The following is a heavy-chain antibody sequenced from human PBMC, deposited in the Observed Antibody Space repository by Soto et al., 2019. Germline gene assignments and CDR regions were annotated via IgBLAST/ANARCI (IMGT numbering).Heavy chain of an antibody. D-gene: IGHD5-18*01. J-gene: IGHJ4*02. Sequence: QVQLQESGPGLVKPSQTLSLTCTVSGGPISSAAYYWSWIRQHPGKDLEWIGYISHSGSTYYTPSLKSRVIISADTSKNQFSLNLNSVTAADTAVYYCAREYTYGSNFFDCWGQGALVTVSS. V-gene: IGHV4-31*03. CDR1: GGPISSAAYY. CDR3: AREYTYGSNFFDC. CDR2: ISHSGST.